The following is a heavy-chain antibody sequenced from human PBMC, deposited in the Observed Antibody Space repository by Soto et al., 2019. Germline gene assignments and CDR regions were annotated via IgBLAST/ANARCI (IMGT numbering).Heavy chain of an antibody. D-gene: IGHD2-15*01. V-gene: IGHV2-5*01. CDR2: IYWNDDK. CDR1: GFSLSASGVG. CDR3: AHRLSECSGGTCYRYFDL. J-gene: IGHJ2*01. Sequence: QITLKESGPTLVKPTQTLTLTCTFSGFSLSASGVGVGWIRQPPGKALEWLALIYWNDDKHYSPSLKSRLTITKDTSKDQVVLTMTNMDPVDTGTYFCAHRLSECSGGTCYRYFDLWGRGTLVTVSS.